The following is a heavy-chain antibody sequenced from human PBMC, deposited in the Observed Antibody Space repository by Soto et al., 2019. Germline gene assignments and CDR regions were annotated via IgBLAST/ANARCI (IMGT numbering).Heavy chain of an antibody. D-gene: IGHD2-15*01. CDR1: GYSFTSYW. CDR2: IYPGDSDT. V-gene: IGHV5-51*01. J-gene: IGHJ3*02. CDR3: ASDGGFCSGGSCDSNDAFDI. Sequence: GESLKISCKGSGYSFTSYWIGWVRQMPGKGLEWMGIIYPGDSDTRYSPSFQGQVTISADKSISTAYLQWSSLKASDTAMYYCASDGGFCSGGSCDSNDAFDIWGQGTMVTVSS.